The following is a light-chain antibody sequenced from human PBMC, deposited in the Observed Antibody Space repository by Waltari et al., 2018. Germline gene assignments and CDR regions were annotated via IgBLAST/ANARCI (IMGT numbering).Light chain of an antibody. CDR2: WAA. Sequence: DIVMTQSPDSLAVSLGERATLTCKSSQSVFDSSNNTNYLTWYQQKPGQPPKMLIYWAATRESGVPDRFSGSGSGTDFTLTISSLQAEDVAVYYCLQYHSLPYTFGQGTKLQIK. J-gene: IGKJ2*01. V-gene: IGKV4-1*01. CDR1: QSVFDSSNNTNY. CDR3: LQYHSLPYT.